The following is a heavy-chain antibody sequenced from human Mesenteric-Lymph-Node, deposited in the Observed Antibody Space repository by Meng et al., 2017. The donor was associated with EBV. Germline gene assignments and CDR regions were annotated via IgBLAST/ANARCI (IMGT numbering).Heavy chain of an antibody. D-gene: IGHD6-19*01. Sequence: VQLGQSGAEVKKPGASVEVSCKASCYTFTSYGISWVRQAPGQGLEWMGWNGPYNGDTNYAQKLQGRVTMTTDTSTTTAYMELRSLRSDDTAVYYCARVDSSGWYGEGVVDYWGQGTLVTVSS. CDR3: ARVDSSGWYGEGVVDY. CDR2: NGPYNGDT. V-gene: IGHV1-18*01. CDR1: CYTFTSYG. J-gene: IGHJ4*02.